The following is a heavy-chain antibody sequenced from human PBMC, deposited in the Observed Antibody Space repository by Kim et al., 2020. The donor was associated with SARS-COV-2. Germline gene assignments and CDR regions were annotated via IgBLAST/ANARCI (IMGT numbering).Heavy chain of an antibody. D-gene: IGHD4-17*01. J-gene: IGHJ6*02. V-gene: IGHV1-3*01. Sequence: SQKFQCRVTITRDTSASTAYMELSSLRSEDTAVYYCARQYGDSHYYGMDVWGQGTTVTVSS. CDR3: ARQYGDSHYYGMDV.